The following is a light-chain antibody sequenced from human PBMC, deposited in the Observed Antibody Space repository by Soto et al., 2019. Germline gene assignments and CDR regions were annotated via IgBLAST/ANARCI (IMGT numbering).Light chain of an antibody. Sequence: QLVLTQPPSVSGAPGQRVTISCTGSSSNIGAGYDVHWYQQLPGTAPKLLIYSNSQRPSGVPDRFSGSKSGTAASLAISGLQSEDEADYYCAAWDDSLKEPVFGGGTQLTVL. CDR3: AAWDDSLKEPV. J-gene: IGLJ7*01. CDR2: SNS. CDR1: SSNIGAGYD. V-gene: IGLV1-40*01.